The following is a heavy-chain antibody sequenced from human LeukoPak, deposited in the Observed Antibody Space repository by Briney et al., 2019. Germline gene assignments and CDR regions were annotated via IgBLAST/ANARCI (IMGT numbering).Heavy chain of an antibody. CDR1: GGSISSYY. Sequence: SETLSLTCTVSGGSISSYYWSWIRQPAGKGLEWIGRIYTSGSTNYNPSLKSRVTMSVDTSKNQFSLKLSSVTVADTAVYYCARATAYYGYYYMDVWGKGTTVTVSS. CDR2: IYTSGST. V-gene: IGHV4-4*07. CDR3: ARATAYYGYYYMDV. D-gene: IGHD3-10*01. J-gene: IGHJ6*03.